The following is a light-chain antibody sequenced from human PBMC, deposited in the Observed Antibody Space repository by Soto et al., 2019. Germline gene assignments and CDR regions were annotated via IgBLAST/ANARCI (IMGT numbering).Light chain of an antibody. V-gene: IGLV2-8*01. CDR3: SSFAGTNSFV. CDR2: EVT. J-gene: IGLJ1*01. Sequence: QSALTHPASVSDSPGQSITISCTGTTSDIGAYNYVSWYQQRPGKAPKLMIYEVTRRPSGVPDRIFGSKSDTTASLTVSGLQAEDEADYYCSSFAGTNSFVFGTGTKVTVL. CDR1: TSDIGAYNY.